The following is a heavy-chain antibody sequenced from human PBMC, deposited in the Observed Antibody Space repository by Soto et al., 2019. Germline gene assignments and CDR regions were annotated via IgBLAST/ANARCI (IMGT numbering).Heavy chain of an antibody. CDR2: ISWNSGSI. CDR1: GFTFDDYA. V-gene: IGHV3-9*01. CDR3: AKGWSGYYTYSWFDP. J-gene: IGHJ5*02. Sequence: EVQLVESGGGLVQPGRSLRLSCAASGFTFDDYAMHWVRQAPGKGLEWVSGISWNSGSIGYADSVKGRFTISRDNAKNSLYLQMNSLRAEDTALYYCAKGWSGYYTYSWFDPWGQGTLVTVSS. D-gene: IGHD3-3*01.